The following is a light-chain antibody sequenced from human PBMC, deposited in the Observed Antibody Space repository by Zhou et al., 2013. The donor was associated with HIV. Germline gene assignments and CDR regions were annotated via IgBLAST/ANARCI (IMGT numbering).Light chain of an antibody. J-gene: IGKJ1*01. CDR2: KAS. CDR1: QSISSW. CDR3: QQYSSLGT. V-gene: IGKV1-5*03. Sequence: DIQMTQSPSTLSASVGDXVTITCRASQSISSWLAWYQQKPGKVPKLLIYKASSLESGVPSRFSGSGSGTEFTLTISSLQPDDFATYYCQQYSSLGTFGQGTKVEIK.